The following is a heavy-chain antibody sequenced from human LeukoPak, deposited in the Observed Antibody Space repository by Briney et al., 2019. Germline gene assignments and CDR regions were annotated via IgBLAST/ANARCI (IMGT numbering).Heavy chain of an antibody. CDR2: ISVSGGTT. D-gene: IGHD3-22*01. CDR1: GFTFTTYG. V-gene: IGHV3-23*01. CDR3: AKGGVYDSGGSGYGMDV. Sequence: PGGFLRLSCAASGFTFTTYGMSWVRQAPGKGLEWVSSISVSGGTTYYADSVKGRFTISRDNSKNTQYLQMNSLRVEDTAVNYCAKGGVYDSGGSGYGMDVWGQGTTVTVSS. J-gene: IGHJ6*02.